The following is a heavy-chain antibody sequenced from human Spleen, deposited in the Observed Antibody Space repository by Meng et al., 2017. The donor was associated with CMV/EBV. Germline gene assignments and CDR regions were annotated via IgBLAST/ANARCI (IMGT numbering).Heavy chain of an antibody. CDR1: YA. J-gene: IGHJ2*01. CDR3: AREPNSYCSSTSCYTLRYRYFDL. V-gene: IGHV1-69*05. Sequence: YAITWVRQAPGQGLEWMGDIIPIFGTAKYAQNFQGRVTITTDESTSTASMELSSLRSDDTAVYYCAREPNSYCSSTSCYTLRYRYFDLWGRGTLVTVSS. D-gene: IGHD2-2*02. CDR2: IIPIFGTA.